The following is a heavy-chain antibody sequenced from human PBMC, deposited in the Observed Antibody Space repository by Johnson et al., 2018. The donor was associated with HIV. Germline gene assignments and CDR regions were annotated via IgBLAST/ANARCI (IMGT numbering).Heavy chain of an antibody. Sequence: VQLVESGGGVVQPGGSLRLSCVASGFTFSRFGMHWVRQAPGKGLEWVAVISYDGSKKYYPDSVKGRFTISRDNSKNTLYLQMDSLRAEDTAVYYCAKIRTSGTGDAFDIWGQGTMVTVSS. CDR1: GFTFSRFG. D-gene: IGHD1-14*01. V-gene: IGHV3-30*18. CDR3: AKIRTSGTGDAFDI. CDR2: ISYDGSKK. J-gene: IGHJ3*02.